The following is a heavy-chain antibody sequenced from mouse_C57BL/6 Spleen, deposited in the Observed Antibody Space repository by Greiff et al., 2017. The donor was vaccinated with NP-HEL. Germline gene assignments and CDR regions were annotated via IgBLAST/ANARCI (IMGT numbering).Heavy chain of an antibody. V-gene: IGHV1-87*01. J-gene: IGHJ4*01. Sequence: QVQLKQSGPELARPWASVKISCQAFYTFSRRVHFAIRDTNYWMQRVKQRPGQGLEWSGAIYPGNGETNYNQKCKDKATLTADKSSSTAYMQLSSLTSEDSAVYYCACGEDYYAMDYWGQGTSVTVSS. CDR2: GQGLEWSG. CDR1: YTFSRRVH. CDR3: SEDSAVYYCACGEDYYAMDY.